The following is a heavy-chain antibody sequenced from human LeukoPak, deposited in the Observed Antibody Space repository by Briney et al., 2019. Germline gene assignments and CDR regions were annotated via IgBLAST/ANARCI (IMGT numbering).Heavy chain of an antibody. J-gene: IGHJ6*02. D-gene: IGHD6-13*01. CDR3: ARVVGIAAASTSAYGMDV. Sequence: SETLSLTCTVSGGSISSYYWSWIRQPPGKGLEWIGYIYYSGSTNYNPSLKSRVTISVDTSKNQFSLKLSSVTAADTAVYYCARVVGIAAASTSAYGMDVWGQGTTVTVSS. V-gene: IGHV4-59*01. CDR2: IYYSGST. CDR1: GGSISSYY.